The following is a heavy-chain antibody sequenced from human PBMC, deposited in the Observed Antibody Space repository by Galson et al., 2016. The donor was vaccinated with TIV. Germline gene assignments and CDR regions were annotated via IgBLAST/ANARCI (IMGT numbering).Heavy chain of an antibody. J-gene: IGHJ4*02. Sequence: SLRLSCAASGFTFDDFDMAWVRQGPGRGLEWVSSVNWNGLGPSYADSVKGRFTISRDSAKNSLYLQMDSLGAEDTALYYCARVASCGGTCYHFDSWGQGTLVAVSS. D-gene: IGHD2-21*01. CDR2: VNWNGLGP. V-gene: IGHV3-20*04. CDR3: ARVASCGGTCYHFDS. CDR1: GFTFDDFD.